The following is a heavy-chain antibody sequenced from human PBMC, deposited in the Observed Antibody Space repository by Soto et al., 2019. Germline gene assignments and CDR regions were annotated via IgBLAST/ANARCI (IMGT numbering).Heavy chain of an antibody. Sequence: GGSLRLSCGASGFTFSSYSMNWVRQAPGKGVEWVSSISSSSSYIYYADSVKGRFTISRDNAKNSLYLQMNSLRAEDTAVYYCARDLASSGSLDYWGQGTLVTVSS. D-gene: IGHD3-22*01. J-gene: IGHJ4*02. CDR1: GFTFSSYS. V-gene: IGHV3-21*01. CDR2: ISSSSSYI. CDR3: ARDLASSGSLDY.